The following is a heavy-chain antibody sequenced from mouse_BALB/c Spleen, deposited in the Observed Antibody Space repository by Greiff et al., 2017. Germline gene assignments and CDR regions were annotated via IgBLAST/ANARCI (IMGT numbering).Heavy chain of an antibody. CDR3: ARRAGYRYNMDY. D-gene: IGHD2-14*01. Sequence: QVTLKVSGPGILQPSQTLSLTCSFSGFSLSTSGMGVSWIRQPSGKGLEWLAHIYWDDDKRYNPSLKSRLTISKDTSRNQVFLKITSVDTADTATYYCARRAGYRYNMDYWGQGTSVTVSS. J-gene: IGHJ4*01. V-gene: IGHV8-12*01. CDR1: GFSLSTSGMG. CDR2: IYWDDDK.